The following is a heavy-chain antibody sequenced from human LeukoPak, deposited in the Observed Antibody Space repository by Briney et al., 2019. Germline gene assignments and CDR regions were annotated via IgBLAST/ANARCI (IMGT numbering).Heavy chain of an antibody. CDR1: GFTFGSYA. V-gene: IGHV3-23*01. J-gene: IGHJ4*02. Sequence: GGSLRLSCAASGFTFGSYAMNWVRQAPGKGLEWVSAISGSGGSTYYADSVKGRFTISRDNSKNTLFLQMNSLRAEDTAVYYCAKVYCSSTSCYYDYWGQGTLVTVSS. CDR3: AKVYCSSTSCYYDY. D-gene: IGHD2-2*01. CDR2: ISGSGGST.